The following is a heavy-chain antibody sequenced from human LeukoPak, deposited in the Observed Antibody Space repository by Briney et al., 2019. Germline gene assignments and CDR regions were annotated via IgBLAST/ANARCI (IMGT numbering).Heavy chain of an antibody. Sequence: PGGSLRLSCAASGFTFSSYEMNWVRQAPGKGLEWVSYISSSGSTIYYADSVKGRFTISRDNAKNSLYLQMNSLRAEDTAVYYCARGFAYGSGSYFFYWGQGTLVTVSS. V-gene: IGHV3-48*03. CDR3: ARGFAYGSGSYFFY. J-gene: IGHJ4*02. CDR2: ISSSGSTI. D-gene: IGHD3-10*01. CDR1: GFTFSSYE.